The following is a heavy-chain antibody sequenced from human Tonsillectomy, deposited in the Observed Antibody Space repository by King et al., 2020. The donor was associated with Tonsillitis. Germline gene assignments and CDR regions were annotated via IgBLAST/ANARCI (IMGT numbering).Heavy chain of an antibody. Sequence: VQLQESGPGLVKPSETLSLTCAVSGNSVSSGYYWGWIRQPPGKGLEWIGSIYHSGSTYSNPSLKSRVTISVDTSKNQFSLKLSSVTAADTAVYYCAQSGLYSGYDLGEYYFDYWGQGTLVTVSS. D-gene: IGHD5-12*01. CDR3: AQSGLYSGYDLGEYYFDY. CDR2: IYHSGST. CDR1: GNSVSSGYY. J-gene: IGHJ4*02. V-gene: IGHV4-38-2*01.